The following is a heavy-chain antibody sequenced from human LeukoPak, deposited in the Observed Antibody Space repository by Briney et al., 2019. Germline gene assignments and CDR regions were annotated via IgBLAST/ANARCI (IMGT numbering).Heavy chain of an antibody. CDR2: IYSGGST. Sequence: GGSLRLSCAASGFTVSSNYMSWVRQAPGKGLEWVSIIYSGGSTFYADSVKGRFTISRDNSKNTLYLQMNSLRAEDTAVYYCASGLGYYYDSSGRKHDAFDIWGQGTMVTVSS. J-gene: IGHJ3*02. V-gene: IGHV3-53*01. CDR3: ASGLGYYYDSSGRKHDAFDI. D-gene: IGHD3-22*01. CDR1: GFTVSSNY.